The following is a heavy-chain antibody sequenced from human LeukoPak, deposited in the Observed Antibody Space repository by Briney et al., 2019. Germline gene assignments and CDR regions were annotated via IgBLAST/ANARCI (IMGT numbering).Heavy chain of an antibody. D-gene: IGHD2-2*01. V-gene: IGHV1-2*02. Sequence: ASVKVSCKASGYTFTGYYMHWVRQAPGQGLERMGWINPNSGGTNYAQKFQGRVTMTRDTSISTAYMELSRLRSDDTAVYYCARDFTAAVPAAARRPGYYYYYMDVWGKGTTVTVSS. J-gene: IGHJ6*03. CDR3: ARDFTAAVPAAARRPGYYYYYMDV. CDR2: INPNSGGT. CDR1: GYTFTGYY.